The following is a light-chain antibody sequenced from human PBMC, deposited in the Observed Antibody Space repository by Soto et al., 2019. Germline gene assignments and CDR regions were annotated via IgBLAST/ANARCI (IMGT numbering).Light chain of an antibody. CDR3: QQYGSSGT. CDR2: DAS. J-gene: IGKJ1*01. V-gene: IGKV1-5*01. Sequence: DIQMTQSPSTLSASVGDRVTITCRASQSIGRWLAWYQQKPGKAPKVLIYDASTSKSGVPSRFSGSGSGTDFTLTISRLEPEDFAVYYCQQYGSSGTFGQGTKVDIK. CDR1: QSIGRW.